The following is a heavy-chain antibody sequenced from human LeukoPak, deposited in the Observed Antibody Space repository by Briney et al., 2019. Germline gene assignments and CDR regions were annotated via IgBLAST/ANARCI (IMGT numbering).Heavy chain of an antibody. CDR1: GYSISSGYY. V-gene: IGHV4-38-2*02. CDR3: ARGRGRGVLITTSRRSFWFDS. D-gene: IGHD3-22*01. J-gene: IGHJ5*01. CDR2: INHSGST. Sequence: PSETLSLTCTVSGYSISSGYYWGWIRQPPGKGLEWIGEINHSGSTTYKPSLKSRVTISVDTSKNQFSLKLSSVTAADTAVYYCARGRGRGVLITTSRRSFWFDSWGQGTLVTVSS.